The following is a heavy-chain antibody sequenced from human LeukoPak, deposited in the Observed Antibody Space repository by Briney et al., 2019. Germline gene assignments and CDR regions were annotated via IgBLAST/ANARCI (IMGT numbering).Heavy chain of an antibody. CDR1: GFTFSRYW. D-gene: IGHD3-3*01. Sequence: GGSLRLSCAASGFTFSRYWMSWVRQAPGKGLEWVANIYQDGSEQNYVDSVKGRFTISRDNAKSSMYLQMNSLRAEDTAVYYCARCPLQYYGFWSAYSKDYTHYMDVWGKGTTVTVSS. J-gene: IGHJ6*03. CDR2: IYQDGSEQ. CDR3: ARCPLQYYGFWSAYSKDYTHYMDV. V-gene: IGHV3-7*01.